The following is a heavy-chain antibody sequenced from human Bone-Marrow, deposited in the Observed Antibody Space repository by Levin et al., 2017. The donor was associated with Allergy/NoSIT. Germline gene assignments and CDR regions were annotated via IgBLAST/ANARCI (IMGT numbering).Heavy chain of an antibody. CDR1: GFTFSDRA. J-gene: IGHJ4*02. CDR2: IGGSGGGA. Sequence: PGGSLRLSCVASGFTFSDRAMGWVRQAPGKGLEWVSGIGGSGGGAYYAESVKGRFTISRDNSKDTLNLQMSSLRVDDTAIYYCARGRTYYSYWHGGFDCWGQGTLVTVSS. CDR3: ARGRTYYSYWHGGFDC. V-gene: IGHV3-23*01. D-gene: IGHD3-10*01.